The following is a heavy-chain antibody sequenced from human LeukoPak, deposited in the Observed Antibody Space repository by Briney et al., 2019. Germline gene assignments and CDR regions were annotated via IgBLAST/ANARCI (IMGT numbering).Heavy chain of an antibody. CDR2: IHSGGST. Sequence: PGGSLRLSCAASGFTVSSNYINWVRQAPGKGLEWVSVIHSGGSTYYADSVKGRFTISRDNAKNSLYLQMNSLRVEDTAVYYCARDPLRVAGTGRYFDLWGRGTLVTVSS. CDR3: ARDPLRVAGTGRYFDL. J-gene: IGHJ2*01. V-gene: IGHV3-53*01. CDR1: GFTVSSNY. D-gene: IGHD1-14*01.